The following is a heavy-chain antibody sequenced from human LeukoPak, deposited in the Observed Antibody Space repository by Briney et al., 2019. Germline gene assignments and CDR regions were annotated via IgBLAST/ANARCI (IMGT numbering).Heavy chain of an antibody. CDR3: ARDGGVILHDHDAFDI. CDR1: GGSISSGSYY. CDR2: IYTSGST. Sequence: PSQTLSLTCTVSGGSISSGSYYWSWIRQPAGKGLEWIGRIYTSGSTNYNPSLKSRVTISVDTSKNQFSLKLSSVTAADTAVYYCARDGGVILHDHDAFDIWGQGTMVTVSS. V-gene: IGHV4-61*02. J-gene: IGHJ3*02. D-gene: IGHD1-26*01.